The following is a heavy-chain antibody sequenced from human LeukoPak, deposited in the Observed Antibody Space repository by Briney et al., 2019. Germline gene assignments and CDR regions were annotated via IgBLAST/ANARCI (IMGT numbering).Heavy chain of an antibody. D-gene: IGHD5-18*01. CDR2: IYYSGST. J-gene: IGHJ4*02. CDR3: ARARLEVQLWDY. CDR1: GGSISSYY. V-gene: IGHV4-59*01. Sequence: SETLSLTCTVSGGSISSYYWSWIRQPPGKGLEWIGYIYYSGSTNYNPSLTSRVTISVDTSKNQFSLKLSSVTAADTAVYYCARARLEVQLWDYWGQGTLVTVSS.